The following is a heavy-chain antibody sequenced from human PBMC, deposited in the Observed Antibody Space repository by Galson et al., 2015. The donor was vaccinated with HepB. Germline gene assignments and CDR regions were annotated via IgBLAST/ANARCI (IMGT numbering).Heavy chain of an antibody. D-gene: IGHD6-13*01. J-gene: IGHJ6*02. CDR1: GYSFTTYA. CDR3: AREQLVDNYYYYGMDV. CDR2: INTNTGNP. V-gene: IGHV7-4-1*02. Sequence: SVKVSCKASGYSFTTYAMNWVRQAPGQGLEWMGWINTNTGNPTYAQGFTGRFVFSLDTSVSTAYLQISSLKAEDTAVYYCAREQLVDNYYYYGMDVWGQGTTVTVSS.